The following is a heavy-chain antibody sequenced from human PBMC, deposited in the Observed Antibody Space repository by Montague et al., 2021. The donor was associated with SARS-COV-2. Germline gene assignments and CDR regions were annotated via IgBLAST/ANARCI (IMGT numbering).Heavy chain of an antibody. CDR3: ARHLAISGPAAVSDY. CDR1: GGSISSSSYY. J-gene: IGHJ4*02. Sequence: SETLSLTCTVSGGSISSSSYYWGWIRQPPGKGLEWIGSIYYSGSTYYNPSLKSRVTISVDTSKNQFPLELSSVTAADTAIYYCARHLAISGPAAVSDYWGQGTLVTVSS. CDR2: IYYSGST. V-gene: IGHV4-39*01. D-gene: IGHD2-2*01.